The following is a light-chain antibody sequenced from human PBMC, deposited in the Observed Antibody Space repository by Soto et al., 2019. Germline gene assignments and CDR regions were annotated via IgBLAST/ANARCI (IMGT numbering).Light chain of an antibody. J-gene: IGKJ5*01. CDR1: QTVSSY. Sequence: EIVLTQSPATLSLSPGERATLSCRASQTVSSYLAWYQQKPGKAPRLLVYDASDTATVSPARFSVNGSETDFTITISSLEPEDFSVYYCQQHRTFGQRTRLEIK. V-gene: IGKV3-11*01. CDR3: QQHRT. CDR2: DAS.